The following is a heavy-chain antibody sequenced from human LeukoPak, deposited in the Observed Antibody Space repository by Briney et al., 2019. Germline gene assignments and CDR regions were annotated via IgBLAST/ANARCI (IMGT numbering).Heavy chain of an antibody. CDR1: GGSISSSSYY. Sequence: SETLSLTCTVSGGSISSSSYYWGWIRQPPGKGLEWIGSIYYSGSTYYNPSLKSRVAISVDTSKNQFSLKLSSVTAADTAVYYCARTAVAERYVFDYLGQGTLVTVSS. D-gene: IGHD6-19*01. CDR2: IYYSGST. V-gene: IGHV4-39*01. CDR3: ARTAVAERYVFDY. J-gene: IGHJ4*02.